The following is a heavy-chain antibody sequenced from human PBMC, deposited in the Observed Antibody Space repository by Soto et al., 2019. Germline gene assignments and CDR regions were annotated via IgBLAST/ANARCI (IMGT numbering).Heavy chain of an antibody. CDR2: INPSGGST. Sequence: QVQLVQSGAEVKKPGASVKVSCKASGYTFTSYYMHWVRQAPGQGLEWMGIINPSGGSTSYAQKFQGRVTMTRDTSTSTVYMELSSLGSEDTAVYYCARDPSRIAARPPYYYGMDVWGQGTTVTVSS. V-gene: IGHV1-46*01. J-gene: IGHJ6*02. CDR3: ARDPSRIAARPPYYYGMDV. D-gene: IGHD6-6*01. CDR1: GYTFTSYY.